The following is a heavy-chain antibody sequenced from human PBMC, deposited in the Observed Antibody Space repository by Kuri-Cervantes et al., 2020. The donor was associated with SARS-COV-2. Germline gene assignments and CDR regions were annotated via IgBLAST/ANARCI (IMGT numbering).Heavy chain of an antibody. J-gene: IGHJ4*02. V-gene: IGHV3-11*06. CDR3: ARGRGSAYYDFWSGFGLLDY. Sequence: LSLTCAASGFTSSDYYMSWIRQAPGKGLEWVSYLSSSSRYTNYADSVKGRFTLSRDNAKNSLYLQMNSLRAEDTAVYYCARGRGSAYYDFWSGFGLLDYWGQGTLVTVSS. D-gene: IGHD3-3*01. CDR2: LSSSSRYT. CDR1: GFTSSDYY.